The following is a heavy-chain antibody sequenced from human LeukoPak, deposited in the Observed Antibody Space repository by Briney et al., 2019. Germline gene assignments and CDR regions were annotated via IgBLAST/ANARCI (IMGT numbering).Heavy chain of an antibody. D-gene: IGHD4-23*01. V-gene: IGHV1-46*01. CDR2: INPSGGST. Sequence: GASVKVSCKASGYTFTSYGISWVRQAPGQGLEWMGIINPSGGSTSYAQKFQGRVTMTRDTSTSTVYMELSSLRSEDTAVYYCARSVGDYGGNSGSFDYWGQGTLVTVSS. CDR3: ARSVGDYGGNSGSFDY. CDR1: GYTFTSYG. J-gene: IGHJ4*02.